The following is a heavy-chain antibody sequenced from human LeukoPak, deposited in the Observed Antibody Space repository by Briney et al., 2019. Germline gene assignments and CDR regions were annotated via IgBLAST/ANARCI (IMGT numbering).Heavy chain of an antibody. CDR3: ASRLGYCSGGSCYHPFDY. J-gene: IGHJ4*02. CDR1: GGSISSSNW. D-gene: IGHD2-15*01. CDR2: IYHSGST. V-gene: IGHV4-4*02. Sequence: SGTLSLTCAVSGGSISSSNWWSWVRQPPGKGLVWIGEIYHSGSTNYNPSLKSRVTISVDKSKNQFSLKLSSVTAADTAVYYCASRLGYCSGGSCYHPFDYWGQGTLVTVSS.